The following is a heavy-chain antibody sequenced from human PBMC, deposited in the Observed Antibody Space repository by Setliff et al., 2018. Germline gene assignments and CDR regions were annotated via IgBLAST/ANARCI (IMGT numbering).Heavy chain of an antibody. D-gene: IGHD5-18*01. V-gene: IGHV3-15*07. J-gene: IGHJ3*02. CDR2: IRTKTDGGTA. CDR1: DFIFNNAW. Sequence: GGSLRLSCAASDFIFNNAWMNWVRQAPGKGLGWVGRIRTKTDGGTADYAAPVKGRFTISRGNGEDSMYLQMSSPRAEDTAVYYCTTVAIQIWSASSAFDIWGRGVLVTVSS. CDR3: TTVAIQIWSASSAFDI.